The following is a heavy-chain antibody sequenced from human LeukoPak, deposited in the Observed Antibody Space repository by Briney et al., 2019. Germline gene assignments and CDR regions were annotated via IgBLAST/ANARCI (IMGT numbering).Heavy chain of an antibody. D-gene: IGHD3-10*01. CDR2: INSDGSST. CDR3: AKDGLWFGESDYFDY. Sequence: QPGGSLRLSCAASGFTFSSYWMHWVRQAPGKGLVWVSRINSDGSSTSYADSVKGRFTISRDNSKNTLYLQMNSLRAEDTAVYYCAKDGLWFGESDYFDYWGQGTLVTVSS. CDR1: GFTFSSYW. V-gene: IGHV3-74*01. J-gene: IGHJ4*02.